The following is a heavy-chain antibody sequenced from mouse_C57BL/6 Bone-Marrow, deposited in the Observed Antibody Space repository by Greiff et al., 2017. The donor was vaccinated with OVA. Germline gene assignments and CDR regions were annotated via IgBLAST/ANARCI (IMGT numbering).Heavy chain of an antibody. V-gene: IGHV1-81*01. CDR3: ARDGNYWYFDV. CDR2: IYPRSGNT. CDR1: GYTFTSYG. J-gene: IGHJ1*03. D-gene: IGHD2-1*01. Sequence: VQLQQSGAELARPGASVKLSCKASGYTFTSYGISWVKQRTGQGLEWIGEIYPRSGNTYYNEKFKGNATLTADKSSSTAYMELRSLTSEDSAVYVCARDGNYWYFDVWGTGTTVTVSS.